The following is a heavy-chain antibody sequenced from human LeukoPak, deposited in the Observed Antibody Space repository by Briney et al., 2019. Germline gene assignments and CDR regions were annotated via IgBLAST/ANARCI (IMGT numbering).Heavy chain of an antibody. CDR3: ARVLVAYYYDSSVPSPSAFDI. Sequence: GASVEVSCKASGYTFTSYGISWVRQAPGQGLEWMGWISAYNGNTNYAQKLQGRVTMTTDTSTSTAYMELRSLRSDDTAVYYCARVLVAYYYDSSVPSPSAFDIWGQGTMVTVSS. CDR1: GYTFTSYG. J-gene: IGHJ3*02. CDR2: ISAYNGNT. V-gene: IGHV1-18*01. D-gene: IGHD3-22*01.